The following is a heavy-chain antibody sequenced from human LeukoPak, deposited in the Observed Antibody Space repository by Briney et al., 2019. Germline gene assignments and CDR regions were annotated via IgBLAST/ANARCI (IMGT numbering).Heavy chain of an antibody. D-gene: IGHD3-22*01. CDR2: IIPIFGTA. CDR3: ARDGRGYYDSSAEGVRWFDP. Sequence: ASVKVSCKASGGTFSSYAISWVRQAPGQGLEWMGGIIPIFGTANYAQKFQGRVTITADKSTSTAYMELSSLRSEDTAVYYCARDGRGYYDSSAEGVRWFDPWGQGTLVTVSS. V-gene: IGHV1-69*06. CDR1: GGTFSSYA. J-gene: IGHJ5*02.